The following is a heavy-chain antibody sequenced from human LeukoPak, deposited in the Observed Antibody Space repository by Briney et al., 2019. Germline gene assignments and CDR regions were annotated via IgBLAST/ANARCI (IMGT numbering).Heavy chain of an antibody. D-gene: IGHD3-22*01. J-gene: IGHJ3*02. CDR1: GFTFSSYW. CDR3: AKDRDYYYDSSGFDAFDI. Sequence: GGSLRLSCAASGFTFSSYWMSWVRQAPGKGLEWVANIKQDGSEKYYVDSVKGRFTISRDNAKNSLYLQMNSLRAEDTALYYCAKDRDYYYDSSGFDAFDIWGQGTMVTVSS. V-gene: IGHV3-7*03. CDR2: IKQDGSEK.